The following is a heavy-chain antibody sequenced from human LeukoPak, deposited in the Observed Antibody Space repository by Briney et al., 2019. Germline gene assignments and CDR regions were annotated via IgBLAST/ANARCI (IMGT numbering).Heavy chain of an antibody. Sequence: SETLCLPCTVFGGSVSSGSYYWSWIRQPPGKGLEWIGYIYYSGSTNYNPSLKGRVTISVDTSKNQFSLKLSSVTAADTAVYYCARSRQTPGFDPWGQGTLVTVSS. CDR3: ARSRQTPGFDP. CDR2: IYYSGST. CDR1: GGSVSSGSYY. V-gene: IGHV4-61*01. J-gene: IGHJ5*02. D-gene: IGHD4-23*01.